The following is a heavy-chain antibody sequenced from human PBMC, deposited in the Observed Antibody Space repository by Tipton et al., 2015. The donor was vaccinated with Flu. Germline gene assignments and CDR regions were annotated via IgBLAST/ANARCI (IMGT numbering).Heavy chain of an antibody. CDR3: AKRYCSSTTCYIPDALAI. Sequence: SLRLSCAASGFIVTSDYMSWVRQAPGKGLEWVSVIYSGDSASYADSVRGRFTISRDNSRNTLYLQMNNLRVGDTAVYYCAKRYCSSTTCYIPDALAIWGQGTMVTVSS. CDR2: IYSGDSA. CDR1: GFIVTSDY. D-gene: IGHD2-2*01. J-gene: IGHJ3*02. V-gene: IGHV3-53*01.